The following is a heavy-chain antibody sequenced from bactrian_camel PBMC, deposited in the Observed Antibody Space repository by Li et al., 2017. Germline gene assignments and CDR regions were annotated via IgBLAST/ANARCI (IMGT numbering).Heavy chain of an antibody. V-gene: IGHV3S31*01. CDR1: GFQFFGSM. D-gene: IGHD8*01. CDR3: SADHTPLTRNMQLEERYYNF. J-gene: IGHJ4*01. CDR2: IRRLSDGGKA. Sequence: VQLVESGGGLMRPGGSLNLSCATSGFQFFGSMLSWVRQAPGKGLEWVATIRRLSDGGKAFYIDSVKGRFSISRNAANNTLYLQMNTLKPEDTAMYYCSADHTPLTRNMQLEERYYNFWGQGTQVTVS.